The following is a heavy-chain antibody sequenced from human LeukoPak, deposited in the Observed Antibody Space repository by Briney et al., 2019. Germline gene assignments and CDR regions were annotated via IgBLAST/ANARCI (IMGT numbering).Heavy chain of an antibody. Sequence: SETLSLTCAVYGGSFSGYYWSWIRQPPGKGLEWIGEINHSGSTNYNPSLKSRVAISVDTSKNQFSLKLSSVTAADTAVYYCARTAGYSSGWYPPWGQGTLVTVSS. CDR2: INHSGST. J-gene: IGHJ5*02. D-gene: IGHD6-19*01. V-gene: IGHV4-34*01. CDR3: ARTAGYSSGWYPP. CDR1: GGSFSGYY.